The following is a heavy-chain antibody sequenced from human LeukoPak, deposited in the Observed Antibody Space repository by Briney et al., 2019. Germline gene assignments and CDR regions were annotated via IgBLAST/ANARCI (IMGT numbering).Heavy chain of an antibody. CDR2: ISNSGNTI. CDR1: GFTFSDWF. Sequence: GGSLRLSCAASGFTFSDWFVSWIRQAPGTGLEWVSYISNSGNTIYYADSVKGRFTISRDNAKKTLNLQMNSLRAEDTGIYYCARGHFGLDVWGQGTTVTVSS. J-gene: IGHJ6*02. V-gene: IGHV3-11*01. CDR3: ARGHFGLDV.